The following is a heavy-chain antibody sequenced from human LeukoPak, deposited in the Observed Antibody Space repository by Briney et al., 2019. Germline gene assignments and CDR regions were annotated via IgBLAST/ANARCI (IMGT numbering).Heavy chain of an antibody. Sequence: GGSLRLSCAASGFTFSRYTMNWVRQAPGKELEWISNIRSESSSTTYADSVKGRFTISRDNAKNSLYLQINSLGAEDTAVYYCVRDLNWAFDYWGQGTLVTVSS. CDR2: IRSESSST. J-gene: IGHJ4*02. CDR3: VRDLNWAFDY. D-gene: IGHD3-16*01. CDR1: GFTFSRYT. V-gene: IGHV3-48*01.